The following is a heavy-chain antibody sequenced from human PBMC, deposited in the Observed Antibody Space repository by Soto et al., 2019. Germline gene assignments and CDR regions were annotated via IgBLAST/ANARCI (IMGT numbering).Heavy chain of an antibody. CDR3: ATDPFIVGATTRNY. CDR1: GYTLTELS. CDR2: FDPEDGET. Sequence: ASVKVSCKVSGYTLTELSMHWVRQAPGKGLEWMGGFDPEDGETIYAQKFQGRVTMTEDTSTDTAYMELSSLRSEDTAVYYCATDPFIVGATTRNYWGQGTLVTVSS. D-gene: IGHD1-26*01. J-gene: IGHJ4*02. V-gene: IGHV1-24*01.